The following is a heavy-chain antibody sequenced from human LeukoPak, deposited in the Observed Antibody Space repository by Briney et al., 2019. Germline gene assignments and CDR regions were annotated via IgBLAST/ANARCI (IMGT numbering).Heavy chain of an antibody. J-gene: IGHJ4*02. CDR2: ISGSGGST. Sequence: PGGSLRLSCAASGFTFSSYAMSWVRQAPGKGLEWVSAISGSGGSTYYADSVKGRFTISRDNSKNTLYLQMNSLRAEDTAVHYCAKDMTLPPYDSSGYYFDYWGQGTLVTVSS. CDR1: GFTFSSYA. V-gene: IGHV3-23*01. D-gene: IGHD3-22*01. CDR3: AKDMTLPPYDSSGYYFDY.